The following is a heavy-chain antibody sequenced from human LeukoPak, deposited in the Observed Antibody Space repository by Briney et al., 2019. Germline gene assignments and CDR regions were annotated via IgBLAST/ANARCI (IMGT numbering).Heavy chain of an antibody. D-gene: IGHD1-14*01. CDR1: GFTFTKYW. CDR2: IKQDGSDK. V-gene: IGHV3-7*01. CDR3: AREVWGPEY. Sequence: DSLRLSCAASGFTFTKYWMTWVRQAPGKGLEWVGNIKQDGSDKNYMDSVKGRFTISRDNTKNSVYLQMSSLRAEDTAVYYCAREVWGPEYWGQGTLVTVSS. J-gene: IGHJ4*02.